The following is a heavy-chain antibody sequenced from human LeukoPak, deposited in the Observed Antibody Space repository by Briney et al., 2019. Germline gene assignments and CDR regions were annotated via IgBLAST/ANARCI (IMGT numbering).Heavy chain of an antibody. CDR2: IIRSGCST. J-gene: IGHJ4*02. Sequence: PGGSLRLSCAASGFTFNSYAVMCLPHAPGEGREGGSSIIRSGCSTYYPDSVKGRFPISRDNSNSTLYLQMNSLRAEDTAVYYCGSLGGRITIFGVVTKSNRLDYWGQGTLVTVSS. D-gene: IGHD3-3*01. CDR1: GFTFNSYA. V-gene: IGHV3-23*01. CDR3: GSLGGRITIFGVVTKSNRLDY.